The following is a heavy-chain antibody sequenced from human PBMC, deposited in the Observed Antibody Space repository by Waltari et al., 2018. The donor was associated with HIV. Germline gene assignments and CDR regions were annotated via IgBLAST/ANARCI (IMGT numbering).Heavy chain of an antibody. CDR1: GYTFTSYH. J-gene: IGHJ4*02. D-gene: IGHD2-21*01. Sequence: VQLVQSGAEVTKPGASVKVSCKAGGYTFTSYHIHWVRQAPGKGLEWIEKSRHSDGSKIDAQKFQGRVTMTMDTSTSTVYMELSSLRSEDTAVYFCARGIVVWAYALYYFDHWGQGTLATVSS. V-gene: IGHV1-46*01. CDR2: SRHSDGSK. CDR3: ARGIVVWAYALYYFDH.